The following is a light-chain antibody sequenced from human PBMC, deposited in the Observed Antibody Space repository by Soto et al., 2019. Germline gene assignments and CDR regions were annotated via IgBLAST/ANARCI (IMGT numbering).Light chain of an antibody. CDR3: QSYDSSLSGSV. Sequence: QSVLTQPPSVSGAPGQRVTISCTGSSSNIGAGYDVYWYQRLPGTAPKLLIYGNSNRPSGVPDRFSGSKSGTSASLAITGLQAEDEADYYCQSYDSSLSGSVFGGGTKLTVL. V-gene: IGLV1-40*01. CDR1: SSNIGAGYD. J-gene: IGLJ3*02. CDR2: GNS.